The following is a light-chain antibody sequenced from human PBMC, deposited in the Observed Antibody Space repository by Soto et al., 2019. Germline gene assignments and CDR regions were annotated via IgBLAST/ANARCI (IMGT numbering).Light chain of an antibody. V-gene: IGKV3-15*01. CDR1: QSVTSN. CDR2: GAS. CDR3: QQYNNWPLT. Sequence: EIVMTQSPATLSVSPGERATLSRRASQSVTSNLAWYQQKPGQPPRRLIYGASTRATGIPARFSGSGSGTEFTLTISSLQSEDFAVYYCQQYNNWPLTFGGGTKVDIK. J-gene: IGKJ4*01.